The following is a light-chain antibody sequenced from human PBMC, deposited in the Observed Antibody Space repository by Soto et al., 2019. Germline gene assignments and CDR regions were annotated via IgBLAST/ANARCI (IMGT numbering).Light chain of an antibody. CDR3: QQSYSNTQT. CDR1: QSISTY. J-gene: IGKJ1*01. Sequence: DIRMTHSPSSLSASVGDRVTMTCRASQSISTYLNWYQQKPGKAPKLLILVASTLPSGVPSRFSGSGSGTDFTLTISSLQPEDFATYYCQQSYSNTQTFGQGTKVDIK. CDR2: VAS. V-gene: IGKV1-39*01.